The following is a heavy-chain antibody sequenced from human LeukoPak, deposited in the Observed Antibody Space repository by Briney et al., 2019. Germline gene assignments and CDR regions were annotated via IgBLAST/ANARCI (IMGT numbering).Heavy chain of an antibody. V-gene: IGHV4-34*01. CDR1: GGSFSGYY. CDR2: INHSGST. Sequence: SETLSLTCAVYGGSFSGYYWSWIRQPPGKGLEWIGEINHSGSTNYNPSLKSRVTISVDTSKNQFSLKLSSVTAADTAVYYCARKPGYSSGWYDPWGQGTLVTVSS. D-gene: IGHD6-19*01. CDR3: ARKPGYSSGWYDP. J-gene: IGHJ5*02.